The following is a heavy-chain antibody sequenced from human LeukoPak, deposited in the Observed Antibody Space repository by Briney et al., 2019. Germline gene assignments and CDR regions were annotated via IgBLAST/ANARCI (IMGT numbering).Heavy chain of an antibody. J-gene: IGHJ4*02. V-gene: IGHV1-69*02. CDR3: ARVSVSYGYFDY. D-gene: IGHD5-18*01. Sequence: SVKVSCKASGGTFSNYTISWARQAPGQGLEWMGRIIPILGIANYAQKFQGRVTITADKSTSTAYMELSSLRSEDTAVYYCARVSVSYGYFDYWGQGTLVTVSS. CDR1: GGTFSNYT. CDR2: IIPILGIA.